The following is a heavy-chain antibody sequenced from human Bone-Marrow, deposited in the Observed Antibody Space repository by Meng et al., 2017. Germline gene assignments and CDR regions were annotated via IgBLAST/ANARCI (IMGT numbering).Heavy chain of an antibody. CDR2: IYHSGST. CDR1: GGSISSSNW. D-gene: IGHD6-13*01. CDR3: ARGYSSSWYPLAPFDY. V-gene: IGHV4-4*02. J-gene: IGHJ4*02. Sequence: VLFEGAGPGLGTPSGTLSLTWAVSGGSISSSNWWSWVRQPPGKGLEWIGEIYHSGSTNYNPSLKSRVTISVDKSKNQFSLKLSSVTAADTAVYYCARGYSSSWYPLAPFDYWGQGTLVTVSS.